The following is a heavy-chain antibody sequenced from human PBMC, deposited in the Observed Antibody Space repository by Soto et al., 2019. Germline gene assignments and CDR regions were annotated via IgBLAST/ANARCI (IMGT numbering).Heavy chain of an antibody. D-gene: IGHD7-27*01. Sequence: QVRLVQSGAEVKKPGASLRVSCKASGYTFSAYYIHWVRQAPGQGLEWMGIINPRGGDTSYAQRFQGRLTMTTATSTRTVNLELTTLRSADTSMYFFARALTEFDFSGAGALV. CDR2: INPRGGDT. CDR1: GYTFSAYY. CDR3: ARALTEFDF. V-gene: IGHV1-46*01. J-gene: IGHJ4*02.